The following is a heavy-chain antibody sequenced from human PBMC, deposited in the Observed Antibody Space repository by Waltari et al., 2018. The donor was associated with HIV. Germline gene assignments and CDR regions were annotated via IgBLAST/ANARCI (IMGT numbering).Heavy chain of an antibody. CDR3: AKDSADTVMAGSFDH. CDR1: GFTFSSYG. CDR2: IHYNGNNE. J-gene: IGHJ4*02. V-gene: IGHV3-30*02. Sequence: QEQLVESGGGVVQPGGSLRLSCAASGFTFSSYGMHWVRQPPGKGLEWVAFIHYNGNNEYYVDSVKGRFTISRDNSKNMVYLQMNSLRAEDTAIYYCAKDSADTVMAGSFDHWGQGILVTVSP. D-gene: IGHD5-18*01.